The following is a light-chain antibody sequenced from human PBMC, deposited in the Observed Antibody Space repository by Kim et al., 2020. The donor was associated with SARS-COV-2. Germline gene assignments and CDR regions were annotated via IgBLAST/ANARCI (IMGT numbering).Light chain of an antibody. CDR2: GAS. CDR1: QSVDTN. J-gene: IGKJ2*01. CDR3: QQYSHWPPYT. V-gene: IGKV3-15*01. Sequence: SPGESATLSCRASQSVDTNLAWYQQKPGQAPRLLLYGASTRATDIPARFSGGGSGTEFTLIISSLQSEDFAVYYCQQYSHWPPYTFGQGTKVDIK.